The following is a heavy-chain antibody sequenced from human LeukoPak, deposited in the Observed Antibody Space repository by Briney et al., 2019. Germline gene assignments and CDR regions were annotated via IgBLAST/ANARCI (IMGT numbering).Heavy chain of an antibody. CDR1: GGSITSGRYY. J-gene: IGHJ4*02. Sequence: PSETLSLTCSVSGGSITSGRYYWTWIRQYPEKGLEWIGYSYYSGSTHFKSSLKSRATISLDKSKNQFSLNLTSATAAETAVYYCARATYDLLTGYYLDSWGQGTLVTVSS. D-gene: IGHD3-9*01. CDR2: SYYSGST. CDR3: ARATYDLLTGYYLDS. V-gene: IGHV4-31*03.